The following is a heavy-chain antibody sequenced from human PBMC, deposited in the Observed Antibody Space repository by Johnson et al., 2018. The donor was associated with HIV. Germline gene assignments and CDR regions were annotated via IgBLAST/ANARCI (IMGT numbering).Heavy chain of an antibody. V-gene: IGHV3-20*03. D-gene: IGHD3-22*01. J-gene: IGHJ3*02. Sequence: LEWVSGINWNGGSTGYADSVKGRFTISRDNAKNSLYLQMNSLRAEDTAVYYCAKEGSGYFHAFDIWGQGTMVTVSS. CDR2: INWNGGST. CDR3: AKEGSGYFHAFDI.